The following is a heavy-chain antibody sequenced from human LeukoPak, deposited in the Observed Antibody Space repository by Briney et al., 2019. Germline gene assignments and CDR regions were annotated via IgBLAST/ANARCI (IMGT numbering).Heavy chain of an antibody. J-gene: IGHJ4*02. V-gene: IGHV3-23*01. CDR1: GFTFSSYA. CDR2: ISVSGGDT. CDR3: AKDVTGREYCGDF. Sequence: GGSLRLSCAASGFTFSSYAMSWVRQAPGKGLEWVSTISVSGGDTFYADSVKGRFTTSRDNSKNTLYLQMNSLRAEDTAVYYCAKDVTGREYCGDFWGQGTLVTVSS. D-gene: IGHD2-8*02.